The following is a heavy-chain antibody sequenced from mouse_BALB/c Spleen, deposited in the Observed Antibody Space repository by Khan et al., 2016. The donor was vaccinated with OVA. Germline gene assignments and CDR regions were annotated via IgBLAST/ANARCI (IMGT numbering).Heavy chain of an antibody. J-gene: IGHJ4*01. CDR3: ARQPYYHYYVMDY. V-gene: IGHV2-6-1*01. CDR2: IWSDGST. CDR1: GFSLTNYG. Sequence: QVQLKQSGPGLVAPSQSLSITCTISGFSLTNYGVHWVRQPPGKGLEWLVVIWSDGSTTYNSTLKSRLSISKDHSKSQLFLKMISLQTDDTAMYYCARQPYYHYYVMDYWGQGTSVTVSS. D-gene: IGHD2-10*01.